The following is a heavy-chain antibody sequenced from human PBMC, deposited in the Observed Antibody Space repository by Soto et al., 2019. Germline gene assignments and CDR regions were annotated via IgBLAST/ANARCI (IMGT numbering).Heavy chain of an antibody. J-gene: IGHJ6*02. Sequence: QVQLQESGRGLVEPSETLSLICTVSGDSLTGGSYLWSWIRQSPGKGLEWIGNTNYGETTNYNPSLRSRVTISVDMSKNQFSLKLRSVTAADTAVYYCARDSYRGHSAHHDYYIMDVWGQGTTVTVSS. CDR1: GDSLTGGSYL. D-gene: IGHD2-2*02. CDR3: ARDSYRGHSAHHDYYIMDV. V-gene: IGHV4-61*01. CDR2: TNYGETT.